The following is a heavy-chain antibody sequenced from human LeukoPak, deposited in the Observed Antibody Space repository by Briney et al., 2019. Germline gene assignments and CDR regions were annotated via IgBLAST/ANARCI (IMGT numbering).Heavy chain of an antibody. CDR2: IRDEGNDK. V-gene: IGHV3-30*02. CDR1: GFTFSDYG. D-gene: IGHD3-10*01. J-gene: IGHJ5*02. Sequence: GGSLRLSCAASGFTFSDYGMHWVRQAPDKGLEWVAFIRDEGNDKYYADSVKGRFTISRDASKNPLYLQMDSLTVDDTAVYYCAKDLLRDRWFGESWGQGTLVTVSS. CDR3: AKDLLRDRWFGES.